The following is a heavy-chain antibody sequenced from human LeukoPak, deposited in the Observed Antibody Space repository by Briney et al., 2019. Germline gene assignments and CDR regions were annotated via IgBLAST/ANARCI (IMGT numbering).Heavy chain of an antibody. V-gene: IGHV1-69*04. CDR1: GGTFSSYA. Sequence: SVKVSCKASGGTFSSYAISWVRQAPGQGLEWMGRIIPILGIANYAQKFQGRVTITADKSTSTAYMELSSLRSEDTAVYYCASGGETGYSSGRNYYFDYWGQGTLVTVSS. J-gene: IGHJ4*02. D-gene: IGHD6-19*01. CDR2: IIPILGIA. CDR3: ASGGETGYSSGRNYYFDY.